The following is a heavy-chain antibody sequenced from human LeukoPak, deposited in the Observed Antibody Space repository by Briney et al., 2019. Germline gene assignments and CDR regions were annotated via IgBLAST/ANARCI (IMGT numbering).Heavy chain of an antibody. J-gene: IGHJ4*02. CDR1: GGSISSSSYY. CDR3: ARVKGNLEVPAATYYFDY. V-gene: IGHV4-39*07. D-gene: IGHD2-2*01. Sequence: SETLSLTCTVSGGSISSSSYYWGWIRQPPGKGLEWIGNIYYSGRTYYNPSLKSRVTISVDTSKNQFSLKLSSVTAADTAVYYCARVKGNLEVPAATYYFDYWGQGTLVTVSS. CDR2: IYYSGRT.